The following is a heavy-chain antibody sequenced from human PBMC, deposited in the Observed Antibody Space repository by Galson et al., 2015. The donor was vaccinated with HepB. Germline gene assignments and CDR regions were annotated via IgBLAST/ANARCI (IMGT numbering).Heavy chain of an antibody. CDR2: IDPSDSYT. Sequence: QSGAEVKKPGESLRISCKGSGYSFTSYWISWVRQMPGKGLEWMGRIDPSDSYTNYGPSFQGHVTISADKSISTAYLQWSSLKASDTAMYYCARYSGSYYRRNLFDYWGQGTLVTVSS. V-gene: IGHV5-10-1*01. CDR3: ARYSGSYYRRNLFDY. CDR1: GYSFTSYW. J-gene: IGHJ4*02. D-gene: IGHD1-26*01.